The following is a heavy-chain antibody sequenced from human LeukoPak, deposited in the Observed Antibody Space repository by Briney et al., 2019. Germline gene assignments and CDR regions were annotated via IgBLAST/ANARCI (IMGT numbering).Heavy chain of an antibody. CDR3: ARFTYYDFWSYGGTFDY. CDR2: IYSGGST. V-gene: IGHV3-66*02. D-gene: IGHD3-3*01. J-gene: IGHJ4*02. CDR1: GFTVSSNY. Sequence: GGSLRLSCAASGFTVSSNYMSWVRQAPGKGLEWVSVIYSGGSTYYADSVKGRFTISRDNSRNTLYLQMNSLRAEDTAVYYCARFTYYDFWSYGGTFDYWGQGTLVTVSS.